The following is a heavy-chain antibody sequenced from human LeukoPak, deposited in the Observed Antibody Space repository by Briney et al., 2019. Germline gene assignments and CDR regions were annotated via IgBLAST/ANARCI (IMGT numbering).Heavy chain of an antibody. CDR3: ARAPPPTYYYDSSGYQN. V-gene: IGHV1-69*13. CDR2: IIPIFGTA. Sequence: ASVKVSCKASGYTFTSYGISWVRQAPGQGLEWMGGIIPIFGTANYAQKFQGRVTITADESTSTAYMELSSLRSEDTAVYYCARAPPPTYYYDSSGYQNWGQGTLVTVSS. J-gene: IGHJ4*02. D-gene: IGHD3-22*01. CDR1: GYTFTSYG.